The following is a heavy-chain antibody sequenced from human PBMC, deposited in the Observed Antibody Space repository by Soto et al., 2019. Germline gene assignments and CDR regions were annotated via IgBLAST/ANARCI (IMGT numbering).Heavy chain of an antibody. V-gene: IGHV3-30*18. J-gene: IGHJ6*02. D-gene: IGHD3-22*01. CDR2: ISYDGSNK. Sequence: PGGSLRLSCAASGFTFSSYGMHWVRQSPGKGLEWVPVISYDGSNKYYADSVKGRFTISRDNSKNTLYLQMNSLRAEDTAVYYCAKSITMIVVALYYYYYGMDVWGQGTTVTVSS. CDR1: GFTFSSYG. CDR3: AKSITMIVVALYYYYYGMDV.